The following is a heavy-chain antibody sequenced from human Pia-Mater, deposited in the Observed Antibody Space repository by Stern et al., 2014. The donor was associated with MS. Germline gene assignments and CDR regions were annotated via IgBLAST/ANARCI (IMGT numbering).Heavy chain of an antibody. CDR3: APSSAI. Sequence: QLVQSGGGLVQPGGSLKVSCAASGFTFSASVIHWVRQAPGKGLEWVGRIRNKGKNYATAYAVSVKGRFTISRDDSKNTAYLHMSSLKVEDTAVYYCAPSSAIWGQGQWSPSLQ. J-gene: IGHJ3*02. CDR1: GFTFSASV. CDR2: IRNKGKNYAT. V-gene: IGHV3-73*01.